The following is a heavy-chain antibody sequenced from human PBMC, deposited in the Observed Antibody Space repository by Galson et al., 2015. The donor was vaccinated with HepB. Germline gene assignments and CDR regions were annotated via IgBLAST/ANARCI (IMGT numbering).Heavy chain of an antibody. J-gene: IGHJ4*02. CDR1: GFTFSDYY. CDR2: ISSSTIYT. CDR3: ARVADSDYGDHAHFDS. Sequence: SLRLSCAASGFTFSDYYMSWIRQAPEKGLEWLSYISSSTIYTNYADSVKGRFTISRDNVKNSMYLQMNSLRAEDTAVYYCARVADSDYGDHAHFDSWGLGTLVTVFS. V-gene: IGHV3-11*06. D-gene: IGHD4-17*01.